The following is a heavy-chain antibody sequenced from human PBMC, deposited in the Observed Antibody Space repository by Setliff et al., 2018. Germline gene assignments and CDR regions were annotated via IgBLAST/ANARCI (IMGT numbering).Heavy chain of an antibody. Sequence: GGSLRLSCAASGLTLSNAWMSWVRQAPGKGPEWVGRIKSKTDGWTTEYAEPVKGRFTISRDDSKKTLYLQMSSLKTEDTAVYYCTTGVNSDYWEYYFEYWGQGTLVTVSS. CDR2: IKSKTDGWTT. V-gene: IGHV3-15*01. CDR3: TTGVNSDYWEYYFEY. CDR1: GLTLSNAW. D-gene: IGHD4-4*01. J-gene: IGHJ4*02.